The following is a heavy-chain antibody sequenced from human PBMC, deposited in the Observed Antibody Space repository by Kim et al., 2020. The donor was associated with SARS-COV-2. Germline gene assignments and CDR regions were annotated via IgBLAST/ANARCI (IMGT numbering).Heavy chain of an antibody. V-gene: IGHV1-69*13. J-gene: IGHJ6*02. CDR3: ARAGYGGNIRAGYYYYGMDV. Sequence: ASVKVSCKASGGTFSNYAISWVRQAPGQGLEWMGGIIPIFGTANYAQKFQGRVTMTADESTSTAYMELSSLRSEDTAVYYCARAGYGGNIRAGYYYYGMDVWGQGTTVTVSS. CDR2: IIPIFGTA. CDR1: GGTFSNYA. D-gene: IGHD4-17*01.